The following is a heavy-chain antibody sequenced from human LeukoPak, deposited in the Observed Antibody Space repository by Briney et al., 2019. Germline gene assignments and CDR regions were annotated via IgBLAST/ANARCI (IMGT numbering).Heavy chain of an antibody. CDR3: AKESITTSPGTYYYYYYGMDV. V-gene: IGHV3-30*18. Sequence: GGSLRLSCAASGFTFSSYGMHWVRQAPGKGLEGVAVISYDGSNKYYADSVKGRFTISRDNSKNTLYLQMNSLRAEDTAVYYCAKESITTSPGTYYYYYYGMDVWGQGTTVTVS. D-gene: IGHD3-10*01. CDR2: ISYDGSNK. J-gene: IGHJ6*02. CDR1: GFTFSSYG.